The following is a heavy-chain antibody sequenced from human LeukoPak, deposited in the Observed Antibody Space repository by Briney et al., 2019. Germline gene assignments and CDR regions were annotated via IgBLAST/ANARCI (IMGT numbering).Heavy chain of an antibody. J-gene: IGHJ6*03. CDR2: ISTSSSYI. CDR1: GFTFSSYS. Sequence: PGGSLRLSCTASGFTFSSYSMNWVRQAPGKGLEWVSSISTSSSYIYYADSLKGRFTISRDNSKNTLYLQMGSLRAEDMAVYYCARGVPAAYTRSYMDVWGKGTTVTVSS. CDR3: ARGVPAAYTRSYMDV. V-gene: IGHV3-21*01. D-gene: IGHD3-16*01.